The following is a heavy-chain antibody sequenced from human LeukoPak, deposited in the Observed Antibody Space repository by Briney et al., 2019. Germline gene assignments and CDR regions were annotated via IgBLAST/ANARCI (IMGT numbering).Heavy chain of an antibody. CDR3: ARADRDNWYFDL. CDR2: ISAYNGNT. J-gene: IGHJ2*01. CDR1: GYTFTSYG. Sequence: ASVKVSCKASGYTFTSYGISWVRQAPGQGLEWMGWISAYNGNTNYAQKLQGRVTMTIDTSTSTAYMELRSLRSDDTAVYYCARADRDNWYFDLWGRGTLVTVSS. D-gene: IGHD3-9*01. V-gene: IGHV1-18*01.